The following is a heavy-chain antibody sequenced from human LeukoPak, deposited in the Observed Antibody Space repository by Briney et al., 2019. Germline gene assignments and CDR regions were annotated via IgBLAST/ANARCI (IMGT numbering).Heavy chain of an antibody. CDR1: GYTLTELS. V-gene: IGHV1-24*01. Sequence: ASVKVSCKVSGYTLTELSMHWVRQAPGKGLEWMGGFDPEDGETIYAQKFQGRVTMTEGTSTDTAYMELSSLRSEDTAVYYCATDVLSGYYSQDWGQGTLVTVSS. D-gene: IGHD3-3*01. J-gene: IGHJ4*02. CDR2: FDPEDGET. CDR3: ATDVLSGYYSQD.